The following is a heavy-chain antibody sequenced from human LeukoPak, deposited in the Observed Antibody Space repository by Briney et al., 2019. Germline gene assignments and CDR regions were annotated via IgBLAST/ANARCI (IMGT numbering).Heavy chain of an antibody. D-gene: IGHD3-10*01. CDR3: AAVVKPSKLWYGVDY. Sequence: PSETLSLTCAVYGGSFSGYYWSWIRQPPGKGLEWIGEINHSGSTSYNPSLKSRVTISVDTSKNQFSLKLSSVTAADTAVYYCAAVVKPSKLWYGVDYWGQGTLVTVSS. J-gene: IGHJ4*02. CDR1: GGSFSGYY. CDR2: INHSGST. V-gene: IGHV4-34*01.